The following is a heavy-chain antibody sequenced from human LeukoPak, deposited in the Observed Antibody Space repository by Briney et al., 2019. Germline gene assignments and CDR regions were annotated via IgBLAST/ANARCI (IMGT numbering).Heavy chain of an antibody. CDR2: IIPIFGTA. D-gene: IGHD4-17*01. Sequence: GASVKVSCKASGGTFSSYAISWVRQAPGQGLEWMGGIIPIFGTANYAQKFQGRVTITADKSTSTAYMELSSLRSEDTAVYYCARQRRRATVTTLISSVDYGMDVWGKGTTVTVSS. V-gene: IGHV1-69*06. CDR3: ARQRRRATVTTLISSVDYGMDV. J-gene: IGHJ6*04. CDR1: GGTFSSYA.